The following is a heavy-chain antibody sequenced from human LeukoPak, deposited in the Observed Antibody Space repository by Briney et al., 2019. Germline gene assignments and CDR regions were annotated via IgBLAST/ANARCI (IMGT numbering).Heavy chain of an antibody. V-gene: IGHV4-30-4*02. CDR2: IYYSGST. J-gene: IGHJ6*03. D-gene: IGHD5-12*01. CDR1: GGSISSGDYY. Sequence: SETLSLTCTVSGGSISSGDYYWSWIRQPPGKGLEWIGYIYYSGSTYYNPSLKSRVTISVDTSKNQFSLKLSSVTAADKAVYYCARNREGYSGYDSRRSFYYYYDMDVWGKGTTVTVSS. CDR3: ARNREGYSGYDSRRSFYYYYDMDV.